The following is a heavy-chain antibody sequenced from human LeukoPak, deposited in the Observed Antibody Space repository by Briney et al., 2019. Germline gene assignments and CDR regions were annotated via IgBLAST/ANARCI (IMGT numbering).Heavy chain of an antibody. J-gene: IGHJ6*02. D-gene: IGHD1-26*01. CDR2: INPSGGST. Sequence: EASVKVSCKASGYTFTSYYMHWVRQAPGQGLEWMGIINPSGGSTSYAQKFQGRVTMTRDTSTSTVYMELSSLRSEDTAVYYCARDSGWELLGYYYYGMDVWGQGTTVTASS. CDR1: GYTFTSYY. V-gene: IGHV1-46*01. CDR3: ARDSGWELLGYYYYGMDV.